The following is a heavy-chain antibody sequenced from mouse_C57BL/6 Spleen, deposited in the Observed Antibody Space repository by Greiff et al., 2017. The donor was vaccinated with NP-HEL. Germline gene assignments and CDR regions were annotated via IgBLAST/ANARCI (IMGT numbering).Heavy chain of an antibody. CDR3: ARTGSNYDAMDY. CDR1: GFTFSDYG. CDR2: ISSGSSTI. D-gene: IGHD2-5*01. Sequence: EVKLMESGGGLVKPGGSLKLSCAASGFTFSDYGMHWVRQAPEKGLEWVAYISSGSSTIYYADTVKGRFTISRDNAKNTLFLQMTSLRSEDTAMYYCARTGSNYDAMDYWGQGTSVTVSS. V-gene: IGHV5-17*01. J-gene: IGHJ4*01.